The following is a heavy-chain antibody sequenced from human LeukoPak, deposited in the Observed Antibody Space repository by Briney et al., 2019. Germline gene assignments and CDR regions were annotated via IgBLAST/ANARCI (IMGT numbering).Heavy chain of an antibody. CDR3: AREASRGYSGYGLFDY. J-gene: IGHJ4*02. CDR1: GFTFSSYA. V-gene: IGHV3-23*01. CDR2: ISGSGGST. Sequence: GGSLRLSCAASGFTFSSYAMSWVRQAPGKGLEWVSAISGSGGSTYYADSMKGRFTISRDNSKNTLYLQMNSLRAEDTAVYYCAREASRGYSGYGLFDYWGRGTLVTVSS. D-gene: IGHD5-12*01.